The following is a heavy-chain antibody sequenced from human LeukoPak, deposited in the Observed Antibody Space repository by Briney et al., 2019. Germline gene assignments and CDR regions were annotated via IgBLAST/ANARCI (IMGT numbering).Heavy chain of an antibody. CDR1: GYTLTELS. J-gene: IGHJ3*02. V-gene: IGHV1-24*01. CDR2: FDPEDGET. Sequence: ASVKVSCKVSGYTLTELSMHWVRRAPGKGLEWMGGFDPEDGETIYAQKFQGRVTMTEDTSTDTAYMELSSLRSEDTAVYYCATETSGSYRPAFDIWGQGTMVTVSS. CDR3: ATETSGSYRPAFDI. D-gene: IGHD1-26*01.